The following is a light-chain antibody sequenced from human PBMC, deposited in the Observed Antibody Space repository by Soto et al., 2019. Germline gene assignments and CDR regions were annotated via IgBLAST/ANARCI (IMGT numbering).Light chain of an antibody. CDR3: SSYTSSRSYV. J-gene: IGLJ1*01. CDR1: SSDVGGSDF. Sequence: QSALTQPPSVSGSPGQSITISCTGTSSDVGGSDFVSWHQQQPGKAPKLMIYDVSKWPSGVSNRFSGSKSGNTASLTISGHQAEDEADYYCSSYTSSRSYVFGTGTKVTVL. V-gene: IGLV2-14*01. CDR2: DVS.